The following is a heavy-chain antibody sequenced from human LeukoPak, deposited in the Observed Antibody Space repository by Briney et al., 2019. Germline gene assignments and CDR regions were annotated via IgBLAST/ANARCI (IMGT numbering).Heavy chain of an antibody. J-gene: IGHJ4*02. Sequence: PGGSPRLSCAASGFTFYDYAMHWVRQAQGKGLEWVSGISWNSGSIVYADSVKGRFTMSRDNAKNSLYLQMNSLRAEDTALYYCAKARFLDYWGQGTLVTVSS. V-gene: IGHV3-9*01. D-gene: IGHD3-16*01. CDR2: ISWNSGSI. CDR3: AKARFLDY. CDR1: GFTFYDYA.